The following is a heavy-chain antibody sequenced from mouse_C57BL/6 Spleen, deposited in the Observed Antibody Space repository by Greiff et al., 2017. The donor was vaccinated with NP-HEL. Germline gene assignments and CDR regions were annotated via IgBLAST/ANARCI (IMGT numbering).Heavy chain of an antibody. CDR3: ARKGIPITTWAMDY. D-gene: IGHD1-1*01. CDR1: GFTFSDYG. CDR2: ISSGSSTI. J-gene: IGHJ4*01. Sequence: EVHLVESGGGLVKPGGSLKLSCAASGFTFSDYGMHWVRQAPEKGLEWVAYISSGSSTIYYADTVKGRFTISRDNAKNTLFLQMTSLRSEDTAKDYCARKGIPITTWAMDYWGQGTSLTVSS. V-gene: IGHV5-17*01.